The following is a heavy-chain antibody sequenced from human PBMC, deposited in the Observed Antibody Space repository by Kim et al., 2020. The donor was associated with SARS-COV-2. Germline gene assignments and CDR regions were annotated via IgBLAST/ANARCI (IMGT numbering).Heavy chain of an antibody. CDR1: GGYISSYY. V-gene: IGHV4-59*08. J-gene: IGHJ3*02. CDR3: ARLGRGSSWSINAFDI. CDR2: LYYSGST. Sequence: SETLSLTCTVSGGYISSYYWSWIRQPPGKGLEWIGYLYYSGSTNYNPSLKSRVTISVDTSKNQFSLKLSSVTAADTAVYYCARLGRGSSWSINAFDIWGQGTMVTVSS. D-gene: IGHD6-13*01.